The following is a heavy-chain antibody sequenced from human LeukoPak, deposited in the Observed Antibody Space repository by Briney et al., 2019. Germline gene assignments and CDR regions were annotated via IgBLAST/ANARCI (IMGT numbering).Heavy chain of an antibody. V-gene: IGHV4-59*08. J-gene: IGHJ3*02. D-gene: IGHD3-3*01. CDR3: ASWSRLDAFDI. CDR2: IYYSGST. CDR1: GGSISSYY. Sequence: SETLSLTCTVSGGSISSYYWSWIRQPPGKGLVWIGYIYYSGSTNYNPSLKSRVTISVDTSKNQFSLKLSSVTAADTAVYYCASWSRLDAFDIWGQGTMVTVSS.